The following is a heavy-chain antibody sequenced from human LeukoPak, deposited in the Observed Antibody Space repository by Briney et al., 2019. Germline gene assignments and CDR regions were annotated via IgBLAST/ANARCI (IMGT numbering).Heavy chain of an antibody. CDR3: ARVDAGNYYGHDF. V-gene: IGHV1-18*01. J-gene: IGHJ4*02. CDR2: ISAYNGNT. D-gene: IGHD1-26*01. Sequence: ASVKVSCKASGYTFTSYGISWVRQAPGQGLEWMGWISAYNGNTNYAQKLQGRVTMTTDTSTSTAYMELRSLKSDDTAMYYCARVDAGNYYGHDFWGQGTLVTVTS. CDR1: GYTFTSYG.